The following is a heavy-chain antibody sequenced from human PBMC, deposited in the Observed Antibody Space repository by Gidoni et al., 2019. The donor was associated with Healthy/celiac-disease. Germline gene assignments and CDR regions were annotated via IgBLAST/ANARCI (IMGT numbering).Heavy chain of an antibody. CDR3: ATLEGYSYGGSDAFDI. D-gene: IGHD5-18*01. Sequence: LQLQDSGPGLVKPSETLSLTCTVSGCSISSSRYYWGWIRQPPGKGLEWIGSIYYSGSTYYNPSLKSRVTISVDTSKNQFSLKLSSVTAADTAVYYCATLEGYSYGGSDAFDIWGQGTMVTVSS. J-gene: IGHJ3*02. V-gene: IGHV4-39*07. CDR2: IYYSGST. CDR1: GCSISSSRYY.